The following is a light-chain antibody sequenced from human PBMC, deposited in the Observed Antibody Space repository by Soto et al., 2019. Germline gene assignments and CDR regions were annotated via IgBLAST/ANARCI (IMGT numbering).Light chain of an antibody. CDR1: QGINHY. V-gene: IGKV1-9*01. Sequence: DIQLTQSPSFLSASVGDRVTITCRASQGINHYVAWYQQKPGKAPKCLIYGASALQSGVPSRFRGSGSWAEFTLSISSLQPEDFATYYCQHVDSYPLTFCGGTGVVI. CDR3: QHVDSYPLT. CDR2: GAS. J-gene: IGKJ4*01.